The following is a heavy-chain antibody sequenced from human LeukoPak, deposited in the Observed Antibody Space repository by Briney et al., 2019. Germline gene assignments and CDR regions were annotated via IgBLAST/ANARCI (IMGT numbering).Heavy chain of an antibody. CDR1: GYTFTGYY. V-gene: IGHV1-2*02. J-gene: IGHJ6*03. CDR3: ARHLRDANYYYYYMDV. CDR2: INPNSGGT. Sequence: ASVKVSCKASGYTFTGYYMHWVRQAPGQGLEWMGWINPNSGGTNYAQKFQGRVTMTRDTSISTAYMELSRLRSDDTAMYYCARHLRDANYYYYYMDVWGKGTTVTISS. D-gene: IGHD5-24*01.